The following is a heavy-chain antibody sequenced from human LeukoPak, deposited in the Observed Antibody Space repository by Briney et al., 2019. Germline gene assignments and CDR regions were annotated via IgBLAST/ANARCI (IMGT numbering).Heavy chain of an antibody. V-gene: IGHV3-30*18. Sequence: PGGSLRLSCAASGFTFSNYGMHWVRQAPGKGLEWVAFISYDGGNKYYADPVKGRFTISRDNSKNTLYLQMNSLRAEDTAVYYCAKDCSSGGYYYYYYMDVWGKGTTVTISS. CDR3: AKDCSSGGYYYYYYMDV. J-gene: IGHJ6*03. D-gene: IGHD2-15*01. CDR2: ISYDGGNK. CDR1: GFTFSNYG.